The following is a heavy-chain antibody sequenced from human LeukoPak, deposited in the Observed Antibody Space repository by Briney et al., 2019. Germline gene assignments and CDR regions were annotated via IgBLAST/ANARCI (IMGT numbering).Heavy chain of an antibody. Sequence: PSETLSLTCTVSGGSISSSSYYWGWIRQPPGKGLEWIGSIYYSGSTYYNPSLKSRVTISVDTSKNQFSLKLSSVTAADTAVYYCARLRLNTLRYFDYWGQGTLVTVSS. V-gene: IGHV4-39*01. CDR3: ARLRLNTLRYFDY. J-gene: IGHJ4*02. D-gene: IGHD5-12*01. CDR2: IYYSGST. CDR1: GGSISSSSYY.